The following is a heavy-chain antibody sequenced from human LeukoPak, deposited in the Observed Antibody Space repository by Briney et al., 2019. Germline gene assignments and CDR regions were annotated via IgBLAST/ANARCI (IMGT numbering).Heavy chain of an antibody. CDR1: GGSISSGGYY. D-gene: IGHD6-6*01. CDR3: ARGSSHDLFDY. J-gene: IGHJ4*02. V-gene: IGHV4-31*03. Sequence: SETLSLTCTVSGGSISSGGYYWSWIRQHPGKGLEWIGYIYYSGSTYYNPSLKSRVTISVDTSKNQFSLKLSSVTAADTAVYYCARGSSHDLFDYWGQGTLVTVSS. CDR2: IYYSGST.